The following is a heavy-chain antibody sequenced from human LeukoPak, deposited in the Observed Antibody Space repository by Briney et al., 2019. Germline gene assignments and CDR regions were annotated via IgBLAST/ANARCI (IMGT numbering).Heavy chain of an antibody. CDR2: IYYTGSS. CDR3: ARAFYDSESYVDYYYMDV. Sequence: PSETLSLTCTVSGGSMNNYYWSWIRQPPGRGLEWIAYIYYTGSSNDNPSLKSRVTISVDTSKNQFSLKLSSVTAADTAVYYCARAFYDSESYVDYYYMDVWGKGTTVTVSS. CDR1: GGSMNNYY. V-gene: IGHV4-59*01. J-gene: IGHJ6*03. D-gene: IGHD3-10*01.